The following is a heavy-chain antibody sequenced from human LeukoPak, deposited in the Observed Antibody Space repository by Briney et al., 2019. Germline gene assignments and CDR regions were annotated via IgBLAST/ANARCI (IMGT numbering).Heavy chain of an antibody. D-gene: IGHD1-1*01. CDR3: AIATTGRGAFGS. CDR2: TNEAGGDK. CDR1: GFTFSDFW. V-gene: IGHV3-7*01. Sequence: GGSLRLSCAASGFTFSDFWMSWVRQAPGKGLECVASTNEAGGDKYYVDSVKGRFTISRNNSKNSLSLQMNSLTAEDTAIYYCAIATTGRGAFGSWGQGTLVSVSS. J-gene: IGHJ4*02.